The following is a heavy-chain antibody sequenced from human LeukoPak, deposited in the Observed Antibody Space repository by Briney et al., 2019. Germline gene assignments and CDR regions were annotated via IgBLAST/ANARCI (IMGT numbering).Heavy chain of an antibody. CDR2: IKQDGSEK. V-gene: IGHV3-7*01. CDR3: ARDGYGDYFGWFDP. D-gene: IGHD4-17*01. CDR1: GFTFSSYW. J-gene: IGHJ5*02. Sequence: PGGSLRLSCAASGFTFSSYWMSWVRQAPGKGLEWVANIKQDGSEKYYVDSVKGRFTISRDNAKNSLYLQMNSLRAEDTAVYYCARDGYGDYFGWFDPWGQGTLVTVSS.